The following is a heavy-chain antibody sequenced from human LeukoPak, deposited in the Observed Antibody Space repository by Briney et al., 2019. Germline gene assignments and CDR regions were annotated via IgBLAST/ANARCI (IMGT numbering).Heavy chain of an antibody. Sequence: SETLSLTCTISGGSVSDYYWSWIRQSPGKGLEWIGYIYHTGSTSYSPSLKSRVTISADTSRNQFSLKLSSVTAADTAVYYCASRKLGNDYWGQGTLVTVSS. CDR2: IYHTGST. CDR1: GGSVSDYY. CDR3: ASRKLGNDY. V-gene: IGHV4-59*02. D-gene: IGHD7-27*01. J-gene: IGHJ4*02.